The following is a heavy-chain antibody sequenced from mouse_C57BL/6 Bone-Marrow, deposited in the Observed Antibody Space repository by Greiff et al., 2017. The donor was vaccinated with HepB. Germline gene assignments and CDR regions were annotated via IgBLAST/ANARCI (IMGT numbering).Heavy chain of an antibody. Sequence: QVQLKQSGAELARPGASVKLSCKASGYTFTSYGISWVKQRTGQGLEWIGEIYPRSGNTYYNEKFKGKATLTADKYSSTAYMELRSLTSEDSAVYFCAREGDDYYFDYWGQGTTLTVSS. V-gene: IGHV1-81*01. D-gene: IGHD2-4*01. CDR1: GYTFTSYG. CDR3: AREGDDYYFDY. CDR2: IYPRSGNT. J-gene: IGHJ2*01.